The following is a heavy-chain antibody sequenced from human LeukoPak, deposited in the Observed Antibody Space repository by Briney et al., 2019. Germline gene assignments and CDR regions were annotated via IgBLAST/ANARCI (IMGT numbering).Heavy chain of an antibody. D-gene: IGHD3-10*01. J-gene: IGHJ3*02. Sequence: GRSLRLSCAASGFTFHDYAMHWVRQAPGKGLEWVSGISWNSGSIGYADSVKGRLTISRDNAKNSLYLQMNSLSAEDMALYYCAKVRYGSGSYYNGAFDIWGQGTMVTVSS. CDR1: GFTFHDYA. CDR3: AKVRYGSGSYYNGAFDI. V-gene: IGHV3-9*03. CDR2: ISWNSGSI.